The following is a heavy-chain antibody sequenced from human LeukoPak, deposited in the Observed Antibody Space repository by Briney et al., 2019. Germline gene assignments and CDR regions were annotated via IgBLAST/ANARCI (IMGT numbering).Heavy chain of an antibody. V-gene: IGHV3-7*03. CDR3: AKGTLYSSSWYDY. J-gene: IGHJ4*02. CDR1: GFSFSTYW. D-gene: IGHD6-13*01. CDR2: IDQGGSVR. Sequence: GGSLRLSCAASGFSFSTYWMSWVRQTPEKGLEFVANIDQGGSVRNYMDSLKGRCTISRDNAKNSLYLQMNSLRAEDTALYYCAKGTLYSSSWYDYWGQGTLVTVSS.